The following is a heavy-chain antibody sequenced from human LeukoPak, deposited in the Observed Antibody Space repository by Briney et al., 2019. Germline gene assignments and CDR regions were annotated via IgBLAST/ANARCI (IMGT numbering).Heavy chain of an antibody. V-gene: IGHV4-59*08. CDR2: IYYSGST. CDR1: GGSISSYY. CDR3: ARHVWTPSSAFDI. Sequence: KSSETLSLTCIVSGGSISSYYWSWIRQPPGKGLEWIGYIYYSGSTNYNPSLKSRVTISVDTSKNQFSLKLSSVTAADTAVFYCARHVWTPSSAFDIWGQGTMVTVSS. D-gene: IGHD2-21*01. J-gene: IGHJ3*02.